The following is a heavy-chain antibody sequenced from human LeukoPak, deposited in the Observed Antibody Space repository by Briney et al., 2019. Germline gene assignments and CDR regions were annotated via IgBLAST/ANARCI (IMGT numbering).Heavy chain of an antibody. CDR3: ARADATGGYYFDY. Sequence: GGSLRLSCAASGFTFSSYSMNWVRQAPGEGLEWVSSISSSSSYIYYADSVKDRFTISRDNAKNSLYLQMNSLRAEDTAVYYCARADATGGYYFDYWGQGTLVTVSS. CDR2: ISSSSSYI. CDR1: GFTFSSYS. J-gene: IGHJ4*02. V-gene: IGHV3-21*01. D-gene: IGHD2-15*01.